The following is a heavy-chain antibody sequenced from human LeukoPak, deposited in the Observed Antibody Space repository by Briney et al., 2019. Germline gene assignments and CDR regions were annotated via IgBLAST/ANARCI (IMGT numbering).Heavy chain of an antibody. D-gene: IGHD6-13*01. J-gene: IGHJ5*02. CDR2: SYPGDSDT. Sequence: GESLKISCKGSGDSFTSYWIGWVREMAVKGVECLGISYPGDSDTGYYPSFRVQVTIYADKSNSTDSLKWSSLKASDTAMYYCARSEEVAAAGTHWYGWFDPWGQGTLVTVSS. CDR1: GDSFTSYW. CDR3: ARSEEVAAAGTHWYGWFDP. V-gene: IGHV5-51*01.